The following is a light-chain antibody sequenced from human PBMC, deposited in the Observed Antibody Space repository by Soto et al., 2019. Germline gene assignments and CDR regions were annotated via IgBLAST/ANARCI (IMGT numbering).Light chain of an antibody. V-gene: IGKV3-20*01. CDR2: GAS. CDR1: QSVSSSY. J-gene: IGKJ1*01. CDR3: QQYGSSPRT. Sequence: IVLTQSPGTLSLSPWERATLPCRASQSVSSSYLAWYQQKPGQAPRLLIYGASSRATGIPDRFSGSGSGTDFTLTISRLEPEDFAVYYCQQYGSSPRTFGQGTKVDIK.